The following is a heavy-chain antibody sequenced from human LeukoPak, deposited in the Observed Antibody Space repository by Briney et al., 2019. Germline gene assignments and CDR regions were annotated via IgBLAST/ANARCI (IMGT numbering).Heavy chain of an antibody. V-gene: IGHV3-23*01. CDR2: ITDSGRGR. CDR3: ARVWHTGDAFDI. Sequence: GGSLRLSCAASGFTFSSYAMSWVRQAPGKGLEWVSGITDSGRGRFYVDSVKGRFTISRDNSKNTLYLQMNSLRAEDTAVYYCARVWHTGDAFDIWGQGTMVTVSS. CDR1: GFTFSSYA. D-gene: IGHD1-14*01. J-gene: IGHJ3*02.